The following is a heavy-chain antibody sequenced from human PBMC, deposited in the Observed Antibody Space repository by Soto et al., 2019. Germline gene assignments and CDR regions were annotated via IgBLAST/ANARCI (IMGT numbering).Heavy chain of an antibody. CDR2: IFSDAER. CDR1: GFSLTTGRMG. J-gene: IGHJ6*02. Sequence: SGPTLVNPTAPLTLTCNVSGFSLTTGRMGVSWIRQPPGKALEWLAHIFSDAERSYRQALQGRLTGSKVVVGSQVVLTMTNMDPVDTCTYFFVRMNAASCSSCYSMGVWGQGTTGTVS. CDR3: VRMNAASCSSCYSMGV. V-gene: IGHV2-26*01. D-gene: IGHD2-21*01.